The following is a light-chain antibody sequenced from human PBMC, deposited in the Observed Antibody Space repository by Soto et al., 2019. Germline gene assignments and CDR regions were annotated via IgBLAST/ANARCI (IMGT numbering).Light chain of an antibody. Sequence: EVGMTQSPATLSVSPGERATLSCRSSQSFSTKLAWYQQKPGQAPRILIYDASTRATGIPARFSGSGSGTEFTLTISSLQSEDFAVYYSQPYNTWPRIPFGQRTRLEIK. V-gene: IGKV3-15*01. CDR3: QPYNTWPRIP. CDR1: QSFSTK. CDR2: DAS. J-gene: IGKJ5*01.